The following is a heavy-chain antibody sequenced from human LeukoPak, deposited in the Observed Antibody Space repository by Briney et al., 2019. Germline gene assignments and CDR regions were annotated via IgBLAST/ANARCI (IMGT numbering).Heavy chain of an antibody. CDR2: IYYSGST. CDR1: GGSISNYY. D-gene: IGHD6-6*01. J-gene: IGHJ4*02. Sequence: SETLSLTCTVSGGSISNYYWSWIRQPPGKGLEWIGYIYYSGSTNYNPSLKSRVTISVDASKNQFSLKLSSVTAADTAVYYCARHKYSSSSPFDFWGQGTLVTVSS. V-gene: IGHV4-59*08. CDR3: ARHKYSSSSPFDF.